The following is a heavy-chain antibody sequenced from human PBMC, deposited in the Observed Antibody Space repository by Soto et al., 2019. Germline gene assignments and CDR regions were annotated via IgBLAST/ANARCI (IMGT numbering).Heavy chain of an antibody. D-gene: IGHD4-17*01. V-gene: IGHV4-59*01. CDR1: GGSISSYY. J-gene: IGHJ6*02. CDR3: ARAGIDYGGNSFDYYYYGMDV. CDR2: IYYSGST. Sequence: PSETLSLTCTASGGSISSYYWSWIRQPPGKGLEWIGYIYYSGSTNYNPSLKSRVTISVDTSKNQFSLKLSSVTAADTAVYYCARAGIDYGGNSFDYYYYGMDVWGQGTTVTVSS.